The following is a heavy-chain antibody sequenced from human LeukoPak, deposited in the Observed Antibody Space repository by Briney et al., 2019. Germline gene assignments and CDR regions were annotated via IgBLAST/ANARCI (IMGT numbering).Heavy chain of an antibody. CDR2: IYYSGST. CDR1: GGSISSGGYY. D-gene: IGHD6-19*01. V-gene: IGHV4-31*03. J-gene: IGHJ5*02. Sequence: SQTLSLTCTVSGGSISSGGYYWSWIRQHPGKGLAWIGYIYYSGSTYYNPSLKSRVTISVDTSKNQFSLKLSSVTAADTAVYYCARESVAEQKNWFDPWGQGTLVTVSS. CDR3: ARESVAEQKNWFDP.